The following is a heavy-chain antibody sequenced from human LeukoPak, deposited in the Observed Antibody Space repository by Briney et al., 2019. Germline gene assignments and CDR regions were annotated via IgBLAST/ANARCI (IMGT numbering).Heavy chain of an antibody. CDR3: ARHADYGDHEWFDP. Sequence: ASETLSLTCTVSGGSISSYYWSWIRQPAGKGLEWIGRIYTSGSTNYNPSLKSRVTMSVDTSKNQFSLKLSSVTAADTAMYYCARHADYGDHEWFDPWGQGTLVTVSS. V-gene: IGHV4-4*07. CDR1: GGSISSYY. J-gene: IGHJ5*02. CDR2: IYTSGST. D-gene: IGHD4-17*01.